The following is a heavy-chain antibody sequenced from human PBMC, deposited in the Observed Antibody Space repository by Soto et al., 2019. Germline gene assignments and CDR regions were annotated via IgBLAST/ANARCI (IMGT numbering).Heavy chain of an antibody. D-gene: IGHD5-12*01. J-gene: IGHJ6*02. CDR3: ATPGGFGMDV. V-gene: IGHV5-51*01. CDR2: IFPGDAET. CDR1: GYNFATPW. Sequence: GESLKTSCQGSGYNFATPWIGWVRHKAGKGLEWMGIIFPGDAETRYSPSFQGHITISADKSISIAYLRWSSLKASDTGMYYCATPGGFGMDVWGQGTTVTVSS.